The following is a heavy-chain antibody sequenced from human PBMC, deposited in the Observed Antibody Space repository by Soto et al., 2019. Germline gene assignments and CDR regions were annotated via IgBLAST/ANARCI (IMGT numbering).Heavy chain of an antibody. Sequence: GGSLRLSCAASGFTFSSYGMHWVRQAPGKGLEWVAVISYDGSNKYYADSVKGRFTISRDNSKNTLYLQMNSLRAEDTAVYYCAKDLWYYGSGPIRYYYYGMDVWGQGTTVTVSS. D-gene: IGHD3-10*01. CDR3: AKDLWYYGSGPIRYYYYGMDV. V-gene: IGHV3-30*18. CDR2: ISYDGSNK. CDR1: GFTFSSYG. J-gene: IGHJ6*02.